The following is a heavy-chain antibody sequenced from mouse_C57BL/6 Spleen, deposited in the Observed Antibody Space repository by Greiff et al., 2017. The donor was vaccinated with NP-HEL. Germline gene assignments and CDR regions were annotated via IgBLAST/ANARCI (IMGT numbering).Heavy chain of an antibody. V-gene: IGHV1-55*01. CDR3: ARGFITTVVAPFDY. CDR1: GYTFTSYW. CDR2: IYPGSGST. J-gene: IGHJ2*01. Sequence: QVQLQQPGAELVKPGASVKMSCKASGYTFTSYWITWVKQRPGQGLEWIGDIYPGSGSTNYNEKFKSKATLTVDTSSSTAYMQLSSPTSEDSAVYYCARGFITTVVAPFDYWGQGTTLTVSS. D-gene: IGHD1-1*01.